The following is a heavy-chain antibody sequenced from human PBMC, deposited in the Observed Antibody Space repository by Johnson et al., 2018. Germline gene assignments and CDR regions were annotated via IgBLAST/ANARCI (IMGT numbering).Heavy chain of an antibody. Sequence: VQLVESGGGLVKPGGSLRLSCAASGFTFSSYSMNWVRQAPGKGLEWVSSISSSSSYIYSTDSVKGRFATSRNTAQNSLYLQMNSLRAEDTAVYYCARVEGNYYESSGYPFDAFDIWGQGTTVTVSS. CDR1: GFTFSSYS. CDR3: ARVEGNYYESSGYPFDAFDI. CDR2: ISSSSSYI. V-gene: IGHV3-21*01. J-gene: IGHJ3*02. D-gene: IGHD3-22*01.